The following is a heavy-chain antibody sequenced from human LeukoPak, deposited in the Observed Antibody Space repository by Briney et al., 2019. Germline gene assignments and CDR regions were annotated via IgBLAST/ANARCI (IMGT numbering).Heavy chain of an antibody. J-gene: IGHJ4*02. CDR1: GFTFSTYS. CDR2: IIGGAGGT. Sequence: GGSLRLSCADSGFTFSTYSMNWVRQAPGKGLEWVSGIIGGAGGTYYADSVKGRFTISRDNAKNTLYLQMNSLRAEDTAVYYCAHGSMYQLDYWGQGTLVTVSS. D-gene: IGHD2-2*01. CDR3: AHGSMYQLDY. V-gene: IGHV3-23*01.